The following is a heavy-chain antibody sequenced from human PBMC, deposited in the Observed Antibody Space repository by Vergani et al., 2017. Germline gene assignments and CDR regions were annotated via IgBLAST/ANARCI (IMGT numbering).Heavy chain of an antibody. D-gene: IGHD1-26*01. CDR2: IYYSGST. CDR1: GGSISSYY. Sequence: QVQLQESGPGLVKPSETLSLTCTVSGGSISSYYWSWIRQPPGKGLEWIGYIYYSGSTNYNPSLKSRVTISVDTSKNQLSLKLSSVTAADTAVYYCARDRIVGATTMYYYYYGMDVWGQGTTVTVSS. V-gene: IGHV4-59*01. J-gene: IGHJ6*02. CDR3: ARDRIVGATTMYYYYYGMDV.